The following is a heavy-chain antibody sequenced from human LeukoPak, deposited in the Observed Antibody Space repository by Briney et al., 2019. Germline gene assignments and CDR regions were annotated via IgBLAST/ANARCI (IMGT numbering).Heavy chain of an antibody. V-gene: IGHV1-24*01. CDR3: ATGHRFLAAAGTDFDY. Sequence: ASVKVSCKVSGYTLTELSMHWVRQAPGKGLEGMGGFDPEDGETIYAQRFQGRVTMTEDTSTDTAYMELSSLRSEDTAVYYCATGHRFLAAAGTDFDYWAREPWSPSPQ. CDR2: FDPEDGET. D-gene: IGHD6-13*01. CDR1: GYTLTELS. J-gene: IGHJ4*02.